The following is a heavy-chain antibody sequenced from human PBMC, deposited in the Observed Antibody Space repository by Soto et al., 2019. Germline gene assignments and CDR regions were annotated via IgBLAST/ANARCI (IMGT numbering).Heavy chain of an antibody. CDR2: INAGNGNT. J-gene: IGHJ6*03. V-gene: IGHV1-3*01. CDR1: GYTFTSYA. D-gene: IGHD6-13*01. CDR3: ARGVAPYSSSWAANYYYYYMDV. Sequence: GASVKVSCKASGYTFTSYAMHWVRQAPGQRLEWMGWINAGNGNTKYSQKFQGRVTITRDTSKNQFSLKLSSVTTADTAVYYCARGVAPYSSSWAANYYYYYMDVWGKGTTVTVSS.